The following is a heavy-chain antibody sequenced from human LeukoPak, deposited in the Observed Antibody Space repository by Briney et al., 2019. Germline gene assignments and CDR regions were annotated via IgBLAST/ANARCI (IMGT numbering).Heavy chain of an antibody. CDR3: ARLAGDYFDY. CDR2: IYYTGST. D-gene: IGHD6-19*01. Sequence: SETLSLTCTVSGYSISSSSYYWGWIRQPPGKGVEFIGNIYYTGSTYYNPSLKSRVTISVDTSKSQISLRLSSVTAADTAVYYCARLAGDYFDYWGQGTLVTVSS. V-gene: IGHV4-39*01. J-gene: IGHJ4*02. CDR1: GYSISSSSYY.